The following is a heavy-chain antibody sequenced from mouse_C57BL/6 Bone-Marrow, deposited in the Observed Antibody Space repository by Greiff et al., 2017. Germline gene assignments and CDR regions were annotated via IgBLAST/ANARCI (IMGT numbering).Heavy chain of an antibody. CDR2: ISSGSSTI. J-gene: IGHJ3*01. CDR3: ARPYDGYGGLAY. CDR1: GFTFSDYG. V-gene: IGHV5-17*01. D-gene: IGHD2-3*01. Sequence: EVKLMESGGGLVKPGGSLKLSCAASGFTFSDYGMHWVRQAPEKGLEWIAYISSGSSTIYYADTVKGRFTLSRDNAKNTLCLQMTSLRSEDTAVYYGARPYDGYGGLAYWGQGTLVTVSA.